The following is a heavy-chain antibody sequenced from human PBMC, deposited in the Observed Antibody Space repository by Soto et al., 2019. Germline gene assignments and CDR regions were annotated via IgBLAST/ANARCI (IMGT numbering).Heavy chain of an antibody. V-gene: IGHV1-18*01. J-gene: IGHJ6*02. CDR1: GYTFYSHS. CDR3: ARSIQGDYYYGMDV. Sequence: QAQLVQSGAEVRKPGASVKVSCKASGYTFYSHSISWVRQAPGQGLEWMGRINADYGNTQYAQKFRGRVTMTTDTSTTTVYMELTNLRSDDTAVYYCARSIQGDYYYGMDVWGQGTTLTVSS. D-gene: IGHD2-21*01. CDR2: INADYGNT.